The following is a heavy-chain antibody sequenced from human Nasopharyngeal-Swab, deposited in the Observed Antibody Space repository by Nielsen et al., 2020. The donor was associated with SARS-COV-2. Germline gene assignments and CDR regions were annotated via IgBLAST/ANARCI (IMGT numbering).Heavy chain of an antibody. Sequence: GESLKISCVASGFIFSSYSMNWVRQAPGKGLEWVSYISSAGTSIYYADSVKGRFTISRDNAKDSLYMQMNSLRAEDTAVYYCARARFGSGNYYGFDYWGQGTLVTVSS. CDR2: ISSAGTSI. CDR1: GFIFSSYS. D-gene: IGHD3-10*01. J-gene: IGHJ4*02. CDR3: ARARFGSGNYYGFDY. V-gene: IGHV3-48*01.